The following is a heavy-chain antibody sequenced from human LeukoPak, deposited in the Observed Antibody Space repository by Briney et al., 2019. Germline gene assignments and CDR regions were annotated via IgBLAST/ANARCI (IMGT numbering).Heavy chain of an antibody. CDR1: GFTFSSYG. D-gene: IGHD1-26*01. CDR2: ISPDGRKT. CDR3: IRAPRWEGGNNWFDP. V-gene: IGHV3-74*01. Sequence: PGGSLRLSCAASGFTFSSYGMHWVRQAPEKGLVWVSRISPDGRKTDYADSVKGRFITSRENAESTLYLQMNILRPEDTAVYYCIRAPRWEGGNNWFDPWGQGTLVTVSS. J-gene: IGHJ5*02.